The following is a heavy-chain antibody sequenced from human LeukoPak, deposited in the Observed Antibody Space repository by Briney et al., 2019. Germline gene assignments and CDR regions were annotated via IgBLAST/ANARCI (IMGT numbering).Heavy chain of an antibody. V-gene: IGHV3-30*02. CDR1: GFTFSSYG. D-gene: IGHD3-22*01. CDR3: AKLQGYDSSGFGNDY. Sequence: GGSLRLSCAASGFTFSSYGMHWVRQAPGKGLEWVTFIRYDGSNKYYADSVKGRFTISRDNSKNTLYLQMNSLRAEDTAVYYCAKLQGYDSSGFGNDYWGQGTLVTVSS. J-gene: IGHJ4*02. CDR2: IRYDGSNK.